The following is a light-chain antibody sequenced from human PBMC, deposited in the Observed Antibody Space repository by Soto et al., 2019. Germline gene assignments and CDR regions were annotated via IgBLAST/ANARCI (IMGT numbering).Light chain of an antibody. Sequence: EIVLTQSPDTLSLSPGERATLSCRASQSIGSSLAWYQQKPGQAPRLLMYGSYHRATGIPARFSGSGSGTDFTLTISSLEPEDFAVYYCQQRTNWPDTFGQGTRLESK. CDR1: QSIGSS. J-gene: IGKJ5*01. V-gene: IGKV3-11*01. CDR3: QQRTNWPDT. CDR2: GSY.